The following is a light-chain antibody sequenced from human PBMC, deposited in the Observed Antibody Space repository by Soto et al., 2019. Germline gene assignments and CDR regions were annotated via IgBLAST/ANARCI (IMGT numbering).Light chain of an antibody. CDR2: DAS. J-gene: IGKJ1*01. CDR3: QQYYSFPWT. Sequence: DIQMTQSPSSVSASVGDRVTITCRASQGINRWLAWYQQKLGKAPKLLIFDASSLQSGVPSRFSGSGSGTDFTLTISCLQSEDFATYYCQQYYSFPWTFGQGTKVDIK. V-gene: IGKV1-12*01. CDR1: QGINRW.